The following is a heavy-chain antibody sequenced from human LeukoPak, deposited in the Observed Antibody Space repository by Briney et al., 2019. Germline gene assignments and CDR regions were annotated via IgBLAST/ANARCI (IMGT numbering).Heavy chain of an antibody. CDR2: IKSKTDNGTT. CDR3: ARAHDTSWKTFHY. V-gene: IGHV3-15*01. J-gene: IGHJ4*02. D-gene: IGHD2-2*01. Sequence: GGSLRLSCAASGFTFSNAWMNWVRQAPGKGLEWVGRIKSKTDNGTTDYAAPVKDRFTISRDDSKNTVYLQMNSLRAEDTAVYYCARAHDTSWKTFHYWGQGTLVTVSS. CDR1: GFTFSNAW.